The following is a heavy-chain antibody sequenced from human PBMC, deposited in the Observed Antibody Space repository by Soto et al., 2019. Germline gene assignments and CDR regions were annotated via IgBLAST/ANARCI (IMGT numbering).Heavy chain of an antibody. CDR2: MNPNSGNT. CDR3: ARGLRIMITFGGVIVNDY. D-gene: IGHD3-16*02. Sequence: GASVKVSCKASGYTFTSYDINWVRQATGQGLEWMGWMNPNSGNTGYAQKFQGRVTMTRNTSISTAYMELSSLRSEDTAVYYCARGLRIMITFGGVIVNDYWGQGTLVTVSS. J-gene: IGHJ4*02. V-gene: IGHV1-8*01. CDR1: GYTFTSYD.